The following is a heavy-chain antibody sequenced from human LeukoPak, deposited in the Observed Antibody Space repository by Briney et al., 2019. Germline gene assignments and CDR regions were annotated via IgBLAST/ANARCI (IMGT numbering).Heavy chain of an antibody. CDR1: GFTFSSYG. J-gene: IGHJ4*02. D-gene: IGHD6-13*01. CDR3: AREGLYISSSWFVPGEPYFDY. Sequence: GGSLRLSCAASGFTFSSYGMHWVRQAPGKGLEWVAVISYDGSNKYYADSVKGRFTISRDNSKNTLYLQMNSLRAEDTAVYYCAREGLYISSSWFVPGEPYFDYWGQGTLVTVSS. CDR2: ISYDGSNK. V-gene: IGHV3-30*19.